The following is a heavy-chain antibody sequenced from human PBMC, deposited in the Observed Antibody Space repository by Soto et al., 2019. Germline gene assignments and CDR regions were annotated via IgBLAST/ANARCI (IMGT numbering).Heavy chain of an antibody. V-gene: IGHV1-2*04. CDR1: GYTFTGYY. Sequence: ASVKVSCKASGYTFTGYYMHWVRQAPGQGLEWIGWINPNSGGTNYAQKFQGWVTMTRDTSISTAYMELSSLRSDDTAVYYCAREASRTYISSWYAPYYYGMDVWGQGTTVTVSS. CDR2: INPNSGGT. CDR3: AREASRTYISSWYAPYYYGMDV. J-gene: IGHJ6*02. D-gene: IGHD6-13*01.